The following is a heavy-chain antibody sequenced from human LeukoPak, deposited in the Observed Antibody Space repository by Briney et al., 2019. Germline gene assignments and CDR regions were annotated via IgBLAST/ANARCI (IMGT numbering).Heavy chain of an antibody. D-gene: IGHD4-17*01. V-gene: IGHV4-59*11. CDR1: GDSISSHY. J-gene: IGHJ4*02. CDR3: ASYGDYEYYFDY. CDR2: VHYSGIT. Sequence: PSETLSLTCTVSGDSISSHYWNWIRQPPGKGLEWIGCVHYSGITYYNPSLKSRVTISVDTSKNQFSLKLSSVTAADTAVYYCASYGDYEYYFDYWGQGTLVTVSS.